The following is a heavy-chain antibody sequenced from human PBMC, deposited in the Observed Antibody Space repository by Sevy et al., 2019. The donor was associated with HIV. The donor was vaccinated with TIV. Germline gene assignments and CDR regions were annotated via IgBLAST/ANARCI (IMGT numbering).Heavy chain of an antibody. Sequence: GGSLRLSCAASGLSFSNAWMAWVRQAPGKGLEWVGRIRSETGGGTTDFAAFAKGKFTISREDPKNTLYLQMNSLKTEYTAVYYCAIDHRRDGMIVVPFEKWGLGTLVTVSS. J-gene: IGHJ4*02. D-gene: IGHD3-22*01. CDR2: IRSETGGGTT. CDR1: GLSFSNAW. CDR3: AIDHRRDGMIVVPFEK. V-gene: IGHV3-15*01.